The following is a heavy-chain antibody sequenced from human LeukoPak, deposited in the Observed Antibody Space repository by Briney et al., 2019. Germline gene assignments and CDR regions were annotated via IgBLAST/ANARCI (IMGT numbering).Heavy chain of an antibody. CDR2: INPGDSDT. V-gene: IGHV5-51*01. J-gene: IGHJ4*02. D-gene: IGHD5-24*01. Sequence: GESLQISCKGSGYTFTKYWIGWGRQLPGKGLGWMGIINPGDSDTRYSPSFQGQVTISADKSINTAYLQGSSLKASDTAMYYCARPGRDGYTLDDWGQGTMVTVSS. CDR3: ARPGRDGYTLDD. CDR1: GYTFTKYW.